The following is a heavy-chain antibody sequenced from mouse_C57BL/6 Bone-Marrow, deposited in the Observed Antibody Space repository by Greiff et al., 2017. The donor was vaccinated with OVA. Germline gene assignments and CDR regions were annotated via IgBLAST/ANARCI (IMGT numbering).Heavy chain of an antibody. D-gene: IGHD2-5*01. Sequence: EVKLVESGPGLVKPSQSLSLTCSVTGYSITSGYYWNWIRQFPGNKLEWMGYISYDGSNNYNPSLKNRISITRDTSKNQFFLKLNSVTTEDTATYYCASYYSNPWYFDVWGTGTTVTVSS. CDR3: ASYYSNPWYFDV. CDR2: ISYDGSN. J-gene: IGHJ1*03. V-gene: IGHV3-6*01. CDR1: GYSITSGYY.